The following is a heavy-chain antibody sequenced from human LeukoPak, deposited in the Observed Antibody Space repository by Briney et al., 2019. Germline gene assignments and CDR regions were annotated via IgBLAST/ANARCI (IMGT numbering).Heavy chain of an antibody. J-gene: IGHJ4*02. CDR2: IYTSGST. V-gene: IGHV4-61*02. D-gene: IGHD4-23*01. CDR1: GGSISRGSYY. CDR3: ARVEYYGGKATPDY. Sequence: PSETLSLTCTVSGGSISRGSYYWSWIRQPAGKGLEWIGRIYTSGSTNYNPSLKSRVTISVDTSKNQFSLKLSSVTAADTAVYYCARVEYYGGKATPDYWGQGTLVTVSS.